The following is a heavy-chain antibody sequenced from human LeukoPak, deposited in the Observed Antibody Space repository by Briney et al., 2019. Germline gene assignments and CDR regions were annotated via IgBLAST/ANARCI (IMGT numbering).Heavy chain of an antibody. CDR1: GYTFTNYG. CDR2: ISTYNGNT. CDR3: ARDEGYYDSSGYYRFDY. Sequence: ASVKVSCKASGYTFTNYGITWVRQAPGQGLEWVGWISTYNGNTNYAQKLQGRVTMTTDTSTSTAYMELRSLRSDDTAVYYCARDEGYYDSSGYYRFDYWGQGTLVSVSS. J-gene: IGHJ4*02. D-gene: IGHD3-22*01. V-gene: IGHV1-18*01.